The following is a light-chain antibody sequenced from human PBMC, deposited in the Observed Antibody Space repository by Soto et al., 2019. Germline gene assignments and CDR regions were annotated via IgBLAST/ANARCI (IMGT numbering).Light chain of an antibody. J-gene: IGKJ2*01. Sequence: DIVMTQSPHSLAVSLGERATINCKSSQSVLYSSNNKNYLAWYQQRPGQPPKLLIYWASTRASGVPDRFSGSGSGTDFTLTITSLQAEDVAVYYCQQYESTPPTFGQGTKLEIK. CDR3: QQYESTPPT. V-gene: IGKV4-1*01. CDR1: QSVLYSSNNKNY. CDR2: WAS.